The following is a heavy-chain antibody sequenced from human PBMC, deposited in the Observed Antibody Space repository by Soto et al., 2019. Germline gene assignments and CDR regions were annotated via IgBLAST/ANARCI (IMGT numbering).Heavy chain of an antibody. CDR3: AGMVRGAKNYYYGIDV. CDR2: IYYSGST. CDR1: GGSISSSSYY. J-gene: IGHJ6*02. V-gene: IGHV4-39*01. Sequence: QLQLQESGPGLVKPSETLSLTCTVSGGSISSSSYYWGWIRQPPGKGLEWIGSIYYSGSTYYNPSLKSRVTISVDTSTNQFSLKLSSVTAADTAVYYCAGMVRGAKNYYYGIDVWGQGTTVTVSS. D-gene: IGHD3-10*01.